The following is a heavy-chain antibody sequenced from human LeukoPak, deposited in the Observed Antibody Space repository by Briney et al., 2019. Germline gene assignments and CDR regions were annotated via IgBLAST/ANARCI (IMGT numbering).Heavy chain of an antibody. V-gene: IGHV3-23*01. J-gene: IGHJ4*02. CDR3: AKEGRSLQTY. CDR2: IGGSGGST. D-gene: IGHD5-24*01. CDR1: GFTFSSYA. Sequence: GGSLRLSCAASGFTFSSYAMSWVRQAPGKGLEWVSGIGGSGGSTYYADSVKGRFTISRDNAKNSLYLQMNSLRVEDTAVYYCAKEGRSLQTYWGQGTLVTVSS.